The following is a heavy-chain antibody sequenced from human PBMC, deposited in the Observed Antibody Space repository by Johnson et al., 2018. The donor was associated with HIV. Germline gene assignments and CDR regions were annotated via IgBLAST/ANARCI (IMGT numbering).Heavy chain of an antibody. V-gene: IGHV3-43D*03. J-gene: IGHJ3*02. CDR1: GFSFDDYA. D-gene: IGHD3-10*01. CDR3: VKDSDTYYYGSGDAFDI. Sequence: QLVESGGVAVQPGGSLRLSCAASGFSFDDYAMHWVRQAPGKGLEWVSLISWDGGNTYYADSVKGRFIISRDNIKESLYLQMNSLRAEDTALYFCVKDSDTYYYGSGDAFDIWGRGTIVTVSS. CDR2: ISWDGGNT.